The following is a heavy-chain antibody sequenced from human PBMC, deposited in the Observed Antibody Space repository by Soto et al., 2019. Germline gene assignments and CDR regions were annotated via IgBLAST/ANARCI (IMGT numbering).Heavy chain of an antibody. J-gene: IGHJ4*02. CDR2: INDDGSST. V-gene: IGHV3-74*01. Sequence: PGGSLRLSCAASGFTFSMYWMHWVRQVPGKGPEWVSRINDDGSSTNYADSVKGRFTISRDNAKNTLYLQMNALRAEDTAVYYCTRGPRSTSTGTGAFWGQGTLVTVPQ. CDR1: GFTFSMYW. D-gene: IGHD1-1*01. CDR3: TRGPRSTSTGTGAF.